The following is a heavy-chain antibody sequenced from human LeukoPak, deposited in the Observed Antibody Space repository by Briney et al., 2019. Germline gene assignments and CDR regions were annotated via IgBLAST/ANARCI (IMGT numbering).Heavy chain of an antibody. V-gene: IGHV4-34*01. D-gene: IGHD5-24*01. Sequence: SDTLSLTCGVYGGSFSGYYWSWIRQPPGKGLEWIGEINPRGSTNYNPSLKSRVTLSADTSKNQFSLTLNSVNAAETAVYYCERRRLGYYFDYWGQGTLVTVSS. CDR2: INPRGST. J-gene: IGHJ4*02. CDR3: ERRRLGYYFDY. CDR1: GGSFSGYY.